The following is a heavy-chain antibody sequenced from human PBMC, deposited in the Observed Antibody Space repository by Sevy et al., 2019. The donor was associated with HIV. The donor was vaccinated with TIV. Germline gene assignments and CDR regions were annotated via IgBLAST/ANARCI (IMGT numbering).Heavy chain of an antibody. CDR1: GFTFRNYA. D-gene: IGHD3-22*01. J-gene: IGHJ6*02. CDR2: ISSDGGGT. V-gene: IGHV3-64*04. CDR3: AKDAYYYDSSGYSMSQWYYGMDV. Sequence: GGSLRLSCSASGFTFRNYAMNWVRQAPGKGLKYVSAISSDGGGTYYADSVRGRFTISRDNSKNTLYLQMNSLRAEDTAVYYCAKDAYYYDSSGYSMSQWYYGMDVWGQGTTVTVSS.